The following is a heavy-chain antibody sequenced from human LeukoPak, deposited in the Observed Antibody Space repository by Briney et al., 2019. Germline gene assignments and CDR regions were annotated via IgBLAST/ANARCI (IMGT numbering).Heavy chain of an antibody. CDR3: ARGPAANSGNYYVGDY. CDR1: GFTFGSYS. CDR2: ISSLSGTR. J-gene: IGHJ4*02. D-gene: IGHD1-26*01. Sequence: GGSLRLSCAASGFTFGSYSMNWVRQAPGKGLEWVSFISSLSGTREYADSVKGRFTISRDNAKNTLYLQMNSLRAEDTAVYYCARGPAANSGNYYVGDYWGQGALVTVSS. V-gene: IGHV3-48*04.